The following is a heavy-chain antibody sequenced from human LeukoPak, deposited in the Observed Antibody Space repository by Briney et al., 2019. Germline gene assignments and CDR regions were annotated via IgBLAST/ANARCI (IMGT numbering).Heavy chain of an antibody. CDR2: IIPIFGTA. CDR3: ATDSQGGRYNYYGMDV. CDR1: GGAFSSYA. V-gene: IGHV1-69*06. J-gene: IGHJ6*02. Sequence: GSSVKVSCKASGGAFSSYAISWVRQAPGQGPEWMGGIIPIFGTANYAQKFQGRVTMTEDTSTDTAYMELSSLRSEDTAVYYCATDSQGGRYNYYGMDVWGQGTTVTVSS.